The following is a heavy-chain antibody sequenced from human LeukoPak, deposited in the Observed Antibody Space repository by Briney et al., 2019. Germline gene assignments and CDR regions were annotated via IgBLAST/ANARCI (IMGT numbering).Heavy chain of an antibody. CDR3: ATEQGQLVDST. CDR1: GYSISSGYY. D-gene: IGHD4-11*01. CDR2: IYYSGTT. V-gene: IGHV4-38-2*02. J-gene: IGHJ5*02. Sequence: SETLSLTCTVSGYSISSGYYWGWIRQPPGKGLEWIGSIYYSGTTYYNPSLKSRVTISIDTSRNQFSLKLSSVTAADTAVYYCATEQGQLVDSTWGQGTLVTVSS.